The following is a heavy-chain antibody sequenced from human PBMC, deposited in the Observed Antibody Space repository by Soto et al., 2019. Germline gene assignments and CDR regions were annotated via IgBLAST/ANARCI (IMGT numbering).Heavy chain of an antibody. Sequence: GGSLRLSCTASGFTFSGSAMHWVRQASGKGLEWVVRIRSKANSYATAYAASVKGRFTISRDDSKNTAYLQMNSLKTEDTAVYYCTRLAVPYRGSSSLQGDYWGQGTLVTVSS. CDR3: TRLAVPYRGSSSLQGDY. D-gene: IGHD6-13*01. J-gene: IGHJ4*02. CDR2: IRSKANSYAT. V-gene: IGHV3-73*01. CDR1: GFTFSGSA.